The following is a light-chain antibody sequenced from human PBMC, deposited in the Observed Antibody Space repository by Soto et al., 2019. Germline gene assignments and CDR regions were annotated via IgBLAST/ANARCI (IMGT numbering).Light chain of an antibody. J-gene: IGKJ1*01. CDR1: QNITNN. CDR2: KAS. V-gene: IGKV1-5*03. CDR3: QHYNSYSEA. Sequence: DRVTITCQASQNITNNLSWYQQKPGKAPKLLIYKASTLKSGVPSRFSGSGSGTEFTLTISSLQPDDFATYYCQHYNSYSEAFGQGTKVDIK.